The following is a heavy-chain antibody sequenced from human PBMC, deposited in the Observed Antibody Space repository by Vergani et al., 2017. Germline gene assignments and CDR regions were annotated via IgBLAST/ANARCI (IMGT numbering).Heavy chain of an antibody. CDR1: GFTFSSYG. D-gene: IGHD3-10*01. J-gene: IGHJ6*02. CDR3: TVNQTTITMVRGVIGYYGMDV. Sequence: QVQLVESGGGVVQPGRSLRLSCAASGFTFSSYGMHWVRQAPGKGLEWVAVISYDGSNKYYADSVKGRFTIARDNSKNTLYLQMNSLRAEDTAVYYCTVNQTTITMVRGVIGYYGMDVWGQGTTVTVSS. V-gene: IGHV3-30*03. CDR2: ISYDGSNK.